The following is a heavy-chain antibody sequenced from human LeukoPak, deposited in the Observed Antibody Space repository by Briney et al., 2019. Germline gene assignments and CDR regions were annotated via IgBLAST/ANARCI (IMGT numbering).Heavy chain of an antibody. CDR1: GFTFSSYA. CDR3: AKVKGSRCSSTSCPYYFDY. Sequence: GGSLRLSCAASGFTFSSYAMSGVRQAPGKGLEWVSAISGSGGSTYYADSVKGRFTISRDNSKTTLYLQMNSLRAEDTAVYYCAKVKGSRCSSTSCPYYFDYWGQGTLVTVSS. J-gene: IGHJ4*02. CDR2: ISGSGGST. D-gene: IGHD2-2*01. V-gene: IGHV3-23*01.